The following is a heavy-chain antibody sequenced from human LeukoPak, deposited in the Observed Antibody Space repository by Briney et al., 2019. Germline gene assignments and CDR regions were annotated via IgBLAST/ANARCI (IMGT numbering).Heavy chain of an antibody. CDR1: GFTFDDYG. Sequence: GGSLRLSCAASGFTFDDYGMSWVRQAPGKGLEWVSGINWNGGSKGYADSVKGRFTISRDNAKNSLYLQMNSLRAEDTALYYCARDVPPTTVTPADYYYYYGMDVWGQGTTVTVSS. CDR2: INWNGGSK. V-gene: IGHV3-20*04. CDR3: ARDVPPTTVTPADYYYYYGMDV. D-gene: IGHD4-17*01. J-gene: IGHJ6*02.